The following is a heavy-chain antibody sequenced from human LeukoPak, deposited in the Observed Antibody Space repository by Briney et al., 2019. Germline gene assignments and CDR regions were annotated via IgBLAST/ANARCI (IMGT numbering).Heavy chain of an antibody. J-gene: IGHJ4*02. D-gene: IGHD6-19*01. Sequence: PGGSLRLSCAASGLTFSAYAMGWVRQAPGEGLEWVSAISGSGASTYYADSVKGRFTISRDNLKDTLYLQMNGLRAEDTAVYFCAKGPLIEVAGTTWDYWGQGTLVIVSS. CDR3: AKGPLIEVAGTTWDY. CDR2: ISGSGAST. V-gene: IGHV3-23*01. CDR1: GLTFSAYA.